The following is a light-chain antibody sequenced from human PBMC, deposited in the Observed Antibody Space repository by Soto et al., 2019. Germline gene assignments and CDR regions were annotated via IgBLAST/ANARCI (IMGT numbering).Light chain of an antibody. CDR1: QSVTSY. CDR3: QQDGISPGT. J-gene: IGKJ1*01. V-gene: IGKV3-20*01. CDR2: GVS. Sequence: EIVLTQSPASLSLSTGERATLSCRASQSVTSYLAWYQQKSGQAPRLLIYGVSSRGYGIPDRFSGSGSGTDFTLTISRLEPEDFGVYYCQQDGISPGTFGQGTKVDIK.